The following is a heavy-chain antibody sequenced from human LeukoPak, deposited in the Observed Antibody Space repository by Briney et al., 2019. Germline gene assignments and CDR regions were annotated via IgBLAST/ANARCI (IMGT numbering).Heavy chain of an antibody. Sequence: GGSLRLSCAASGFTFSGYGMSWVRQAPGKGLEWVSAISGSGGSTYYADSAKGRFTISRDNSKNTLYLQMNSLRAEDTAVYYCAKGSRRGSGSYYGQFDYWGQGTLVTVSS. D-gene: IGHD3-10*01. CDR2: ISGSGGST. J-gene: IGHJ4*02. CDR1: GFTFSGYG. V-gene: IGHV3-23*01. CDR3: AKGSRRGSGSYYGQFDY.